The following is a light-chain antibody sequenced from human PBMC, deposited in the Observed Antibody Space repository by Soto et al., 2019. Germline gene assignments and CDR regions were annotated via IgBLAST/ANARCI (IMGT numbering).Light chain of an antibody. Sequence: QSALTQPASGSGSPGQWITIFCTGTSSDVGGYNYVSWYQQHPGKAPKLMIYDVSNRPSGVSNRFSGSKSGNTASLTISGLQAEDEADYYCSSYTSSSSYVFGTGTKLTVL. CDR2: DVS. CDR1: SSDVGGYNY. V-gene: IGLV2-14*01. CDR3: SSYTSSSSYV. J-gene: IGLJ1*01.